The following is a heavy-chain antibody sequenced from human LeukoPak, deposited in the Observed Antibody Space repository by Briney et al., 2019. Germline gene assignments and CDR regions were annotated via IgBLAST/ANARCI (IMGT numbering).Heavy chain of an antibody. V-gene: IGHV3-20*04. CDR3: ARNFGGGDSSGPYF. J-gene: IGHJ4*02. Sequence: GGSLRLSCAASGFTFDDYGMSWVRQAPGKGLEWVSGINWNGGRKGYADSVKGRFTISRDNAKNSLYLQMNSLRAEDTAIYYCARNFGGGDSSGPYFWGQGTLVTVSS. D-gene: IGHD3-22*01. CDR1: GFTFDDYG. CDR2: INWNGGRK.